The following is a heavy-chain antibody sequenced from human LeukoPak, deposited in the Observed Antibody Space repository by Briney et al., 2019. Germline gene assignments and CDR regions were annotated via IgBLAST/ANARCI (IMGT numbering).Heavy chain of an antibody. CDR2: ITGSGGST. D-gene: IGHD3-10*01. Sequence: GXXLRLSCAPSGFTFDNFAMTWVRQAPGKGLEWVSEITGSGGSTYYADSVKGRFTISRDNSKNTLYLQMNSLRAEDTAIYYCARELFDFDYWGQGTLVTVSS. V-gene: IGHV3-23*01. CDR1: GFTFDNFA. CDR3: ARELFDFDY. J-gene: IGHJ4*02.